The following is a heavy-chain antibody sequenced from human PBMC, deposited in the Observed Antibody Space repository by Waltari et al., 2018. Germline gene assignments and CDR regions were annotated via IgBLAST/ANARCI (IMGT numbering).Heavy chain of an antibody. V-gene: IGHV4-39*07. CDR2: FYYSGRT. J-gene: IGHJ4*02. CDR1: GGSISSSSYY. D-gene: IGHD6-13*01. Sequence: QLQLQESGPGLVKPSETLSLTCTVSGGSISSSSYYWGWIRQPPGKGLEWIGSFYYSGRTYYNPSLKSRVTISVDTSKIQCSLKLSSVTAADTAVYYCARSRPSIVGSSWPFDYWGQGTLVTVSS. CDR3: ARSRPSIVGSSWPFDY.